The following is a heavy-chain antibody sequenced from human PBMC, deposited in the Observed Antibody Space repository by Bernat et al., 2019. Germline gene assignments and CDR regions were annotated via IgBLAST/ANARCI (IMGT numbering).Heavy chain of an antibody. Sequence: EVQLVESGGGLVKPGRSLRLSCTASGFTFGDYAVTWFRRAPGKGLEWVGFIRSKAFGGTTEYAASVKGRFTISRDDSKGIAYLQMNSLKTEDTAVYFCTRGIHSEIWGQGTLVTVSS. J-gene: IGHJ4*02. CDR2: IRSKAFGGTT. CDR3: TRGIHSEI. CDR1: GFTFGDYA. V-gene: IGHV3-49*05. D-gene: IGHD5-18*01.